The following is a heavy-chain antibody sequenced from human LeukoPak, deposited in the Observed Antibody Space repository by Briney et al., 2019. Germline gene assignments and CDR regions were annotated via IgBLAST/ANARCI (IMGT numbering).Heavy chain of an antibody. Sequence: SETLSLTCTVSGGSISSYYWSWMRQPPGKGLEWIGYIYNSGSTNYNPSLKCRVTISVDTSKNQFSLKLSSVTAADTAVYYCARGALSIAAGDVFDIWGQGTMVTVSS. CDR3: ARGALSIAAGDVFDI. J-gene: IGHJ3*02. CDR1: GGSISSYY. CDR2: IYNSGST. D-gene: IGHD6-25*01. V-gene: IGHV4-59*01.